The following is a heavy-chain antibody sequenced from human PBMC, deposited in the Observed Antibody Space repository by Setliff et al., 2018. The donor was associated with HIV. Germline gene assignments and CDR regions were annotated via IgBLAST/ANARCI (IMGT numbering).Heavy chain of an antibody. CDR2: LKSKTDGGTT. CDR1: GLTLSNTW. Sequence: GGSLRLSCAASGLTLSNTWMSWVRQAPGKGLEWVGRLKSKTDGGTTDYAAPVKGRFTISRDDSRNILFLQMNSLRTEDTAFYCARGPSYGLRSDYFDVWGQGTLVTVSS. D-gene: IGHD3-10*01. CDR3: RGPSYGLRSDYFDV. V-gene: IGHV3-15*01. J-gene: IGHJ4*02.